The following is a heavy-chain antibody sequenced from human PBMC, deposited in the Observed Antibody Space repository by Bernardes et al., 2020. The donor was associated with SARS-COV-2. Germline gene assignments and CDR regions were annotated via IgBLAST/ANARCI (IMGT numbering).Heavy chain of an antibody. CDR2: IYYSGST. CDR1: GGSVSSGSYY. V-gene: IGHV4-61*01. CDR3: ARGERSEVIVVVPAPYGMDV. Sequence: SETLSLTCTVSGGSVSSGSYYWSWIRQPPGKGLEWIGYIYYSGSTNYNPSLKSRVTISVDTSKNQFSLKLSSVTAADTAVYYCARGERSEVIVVVPAPYGMDVWGQGTTVTVSS. J-gene: IGHJ6*02. D-gene: IGHD2-2*01.